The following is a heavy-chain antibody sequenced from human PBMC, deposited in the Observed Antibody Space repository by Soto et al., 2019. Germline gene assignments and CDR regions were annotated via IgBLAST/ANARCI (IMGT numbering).Heavy chain of an antibody. Sequence: QITLKESGPTLVKPTQTLTLTCTFSGFSLSTSGVGVGWIRQPPGKALEWLALIYWDDDKRYSPSLKSRLTITKDTYKNQVVLTMNNMAPMETAKSYCAHATLWFGDNCFDYWGQGTMVTVSS. CDR2: IYWDDDK. CDR3: AHATLWFGDNCFDY. V-gene: IGHV2-5*02. CDR1: GFSLSTSGVG. D-gene: IGHD3-10*01. J-gene: IGHJ4*02.